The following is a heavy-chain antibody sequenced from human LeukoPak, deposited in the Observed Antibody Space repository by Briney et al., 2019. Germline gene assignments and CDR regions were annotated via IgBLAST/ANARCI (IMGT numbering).Heavy chain of an antibody. CDR3: ARHGDCSSTSCYLFDY. Sequence: PSETLSLTCTVSGYSISSGYYWGWIRQPPGQGLEWIGSIYHSGSTYCNPSLKSRVTISVDTSKNQFPLKLSSVTAADTAVYYCARHGDCSSTSCYLFDYWGQGTLVTVSS. D-gene: IGHD2-2*01. V-gene: IGHV4-38-2*02. J-gene: IGHJ4*02. CDR2: IYHSGST. CDR1: GYSISSGYY.